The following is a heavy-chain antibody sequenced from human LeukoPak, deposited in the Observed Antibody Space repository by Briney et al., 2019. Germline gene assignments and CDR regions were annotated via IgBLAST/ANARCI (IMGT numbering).Heavy chain of an antibody. D-gene: IGHD4-23*01. V-gene: IGHV3-23*01. Sequence: PGGTLRLSCAASGFTFSSYGMSWVRQAPGKGLEWVSAISGSGGSTYYADSVKGRFTISRDNSKNTLYLQMNSLRAEDTAVYYCARYHDYGGKIWYFDLWGRGTLVTVSS. CDR2: ISGSGGST. CDR1: GFTFSSYG. J-gene: IGHJ2*01. CDR3: ARYHDYGGKIWYFDL.